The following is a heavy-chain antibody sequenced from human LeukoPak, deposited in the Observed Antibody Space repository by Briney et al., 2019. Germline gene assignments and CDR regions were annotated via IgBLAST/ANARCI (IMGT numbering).Heavy chain of an antibody. CDR2: IKTDGSIK. D-gene: IGHD5-18*01. J-gene: IGHJ4*02. CDR3: ARADGRSYGLFDS. CDR1: GFTFSTYW. Sequence: GGSLRLSCAASGFTFSTYWMHWVRQAPGKGLEWVSRIKTDGSIKSSADAVKGRFTISRDNAKNTLYLQMESLRPEDTAVYHCARADGRSYGLFDSWGRGTLVIVSS. V-gene: IGHV3-74*01.